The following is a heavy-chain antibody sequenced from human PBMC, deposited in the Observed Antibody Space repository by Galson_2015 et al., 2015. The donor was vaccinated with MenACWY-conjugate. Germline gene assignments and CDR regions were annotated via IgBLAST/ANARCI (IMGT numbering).Heavy chain of an antibody. D-gene: IGHD3-10*01. CDR3: ARDRVLAALDY. V-gene: IGHV3-74*01. CDR1: GLTFGSYW. Sequence: PLRLSREAPGLTFGSYWMHRVGHPPGKGLVWVSRINSDGSSTSYAVSVKGRCTISRDNSKNTLCLQITRLRAEHMALYYCARDRVLAALDYWGQGTLVTVSS. J-gene: IGHJ4*02. CDR2: INSDGSST.